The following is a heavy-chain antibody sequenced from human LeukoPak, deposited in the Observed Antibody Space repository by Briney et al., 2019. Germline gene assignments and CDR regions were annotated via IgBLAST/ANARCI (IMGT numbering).Heavy chain of an antibody. Sequence: VRQAPGQXXXWXXRIIPILGIANYAQKFQGRVTITADKSTSTAYMELSSLRSEDTAVYYCARAGIVGATFFDYWGQGTLVTVSS. CDR3: ARAGIVGATFFDY. J-gene: IGHJ4*02. D-gene: IGHD1-26*01. CDR2: IIPILGIA. V-gene: IGHV1-69*04.